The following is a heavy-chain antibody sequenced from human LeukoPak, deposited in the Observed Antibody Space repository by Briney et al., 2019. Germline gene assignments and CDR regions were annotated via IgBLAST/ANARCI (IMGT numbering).Heavy chain of an antibody. Sequence: GGSLRLSCAASGFTFSSYAMSWVRQAPGKGLEWVSAISGSGGSTYYADSVKGRFTISRDNSKNSLYLQMNSLRAEDTAVYYCARLGGEMATIYYWGQGTLVTVSS. CDR3: ARLGGEMATIYY. V-gene: IGHV3-23*01. CDR1: GFTFSSYA. D-gene: IGHD5-24*01. J-gene: IGHJ4*02. CDR2: ISGSGGST.